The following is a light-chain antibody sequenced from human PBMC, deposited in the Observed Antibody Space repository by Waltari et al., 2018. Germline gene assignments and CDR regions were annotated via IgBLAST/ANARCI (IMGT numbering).Light chain of an antibody. CDR3: QHYYDNPLT. CDR2: AAS. Sequence: IQMTQSPSALSASVGDRVTISCRASQNIYSNLAWYQQKPGKAPNLLFYAASSFQSGIPSRFSGSGSGTDFTLTISSLQPEDSAAYYCQHYYDNPLTFGGGTKVEIK. J-gene: IGKJ4*01. V-gene: IGKV1-6*01. CDR1: QNIYSN.